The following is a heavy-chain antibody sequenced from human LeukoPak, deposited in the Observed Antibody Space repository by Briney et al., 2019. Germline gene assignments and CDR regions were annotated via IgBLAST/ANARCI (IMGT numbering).Heavy chain of an antibody. Sequence: GGSLRLSCAASGFTFSNYAMSWVRQAPGKGLQWVSTISSSGATTYYADSVKGRFTISRDNSKNTLYPQLSSLRADDTAVYYCAKDLDYFDSSGNYHDGFDIWGQGTMVTVSS. J-gene: IGHJ3*02. D-gene: IGHD3-22*01. V-gene: IGHV3-23*01. CDR1: GFTFSNYA. CDR3: AKDLDYFDSSGNYHDGFDI. CDR2: ISSSGATT.